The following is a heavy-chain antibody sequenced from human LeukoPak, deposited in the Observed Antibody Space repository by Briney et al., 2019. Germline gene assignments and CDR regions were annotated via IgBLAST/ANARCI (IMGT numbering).Heavy chain of an antibody. CDR1: GFVLSDYG. Sequence: PGGSLRLSCAASGFVLSDYGMHWVRQAPGKGLEWVAFVRNDGSNEYYVGSVKGRFTISRDNSKNTLYLQMNSLRAEDTAVYYCAKDVSFSGDFDYWGQGTLVTVSS. J-gene: IGHJ4*02. CDR2: VRNDGSNE. D-gene: IGHD2/OR15-2a*01. V-gene: IGHV3-30*02. CDR3: AKDVSFSGDFDY.